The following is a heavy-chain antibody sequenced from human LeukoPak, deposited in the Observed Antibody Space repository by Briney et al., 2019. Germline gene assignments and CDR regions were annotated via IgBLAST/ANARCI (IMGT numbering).Heavy chain of an antibody. CDR1: DGSFSNYY. J-gene: IGHJ5*02. Sequence: SETLSLTCAVSDGSFSNYYWSWFRQSPGEGLEWIAEIYPGETAKYNPSLWSRVTISADTSKSQFSLRLSSVAAADTAVYYCAGYHQWFLNDRWGQGTLVTVSS. CDR3: AGYHQWFLNDR. D-gene: IGHD2-8*01. CDR2: IYPGETA. V-gene: IGHV4-34*01.